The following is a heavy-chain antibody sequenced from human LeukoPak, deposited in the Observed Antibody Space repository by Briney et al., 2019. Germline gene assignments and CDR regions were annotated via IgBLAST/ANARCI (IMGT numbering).Heavy chain of an antibody. D-gene: IGHD3-10*02. V-gene: IGHV3-11*04. CDR3: AELGITMIGGV. J-gene: IGHJ6*04. CDR2: ISSSGSTI. Sequence: PGGSLRLSCAASGFTFSGFAMSWIRQAPGEGLEWVSYISSSGSTIYYADSVKGRFTISRDNAKNSLYLQMNSLRAEDTAVYYCAELGITMIGGVWGKGTTVTISS. CDR1: GFTFSGFA.